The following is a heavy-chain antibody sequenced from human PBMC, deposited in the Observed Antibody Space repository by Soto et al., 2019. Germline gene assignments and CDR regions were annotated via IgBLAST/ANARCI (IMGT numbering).Heavy chain of an antibody. V-gene: IGHV5-51*01. D-gene: IGHD6-13*01. CDR1: GYTFTNHF. Sequence: PGESLKISCKGSGYTFTNHFIGWVRQMPGKGLEWMGIIYPGDSDTRYRPSFQGQVTISADKSINTTYLHWGSLKASDTAMYYCAIRMAAAGRYYYNYWGQGTLVTVSS. CDR2: IYPGDSDT. CDR3: AIRMAAAGRYYYNY. J-gene: IGHJ4*02.